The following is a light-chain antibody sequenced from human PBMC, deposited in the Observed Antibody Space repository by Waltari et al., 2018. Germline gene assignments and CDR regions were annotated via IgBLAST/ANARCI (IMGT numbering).Light chain of an antibody. CDR3: QQYQHYPLT. J-gene: IGKJ1*01. CDR1: QSINNW. V-gene: IGKV1-5*03. Sequence: DIKMTQSPSTLSASVGDRVTITCRASQSINNWLAWYQQKPGKAPKVLIYKASSLESGVPSRFSGSGSGPEFTLTISSLQPDDFATYYCQQYQHYPLTFGQGTKVEIK. CDR2: KAS.